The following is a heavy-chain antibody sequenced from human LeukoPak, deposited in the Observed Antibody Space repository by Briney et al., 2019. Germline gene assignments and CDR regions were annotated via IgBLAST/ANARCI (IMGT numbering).Heavy chain of an antibody. Sequence: PSETLSLTCTVSGGSISSYYWSWIRQPPGKGLEWIGYIYYSGSTNYNPSLKSRVTISVDTSKNQFSLKLSSVTAADTAVYYCARDRCSSTSCRLDYWGQGTLVTVSS. CDR2: IYYSGST. CDR3: ARDRCSSTSCRLDY. CDR1: GGSISSYY. V-gene: IGHV4-59*01. D-gene: IGHD2-2*01. J-gene: IGHJ4*02.